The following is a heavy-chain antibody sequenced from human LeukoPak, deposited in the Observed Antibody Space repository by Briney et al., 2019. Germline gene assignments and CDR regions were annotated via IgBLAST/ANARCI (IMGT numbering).Heavy chain of an antibody. CDR2: IYYSGKS. Sequence: PSQTLSVTCTVSGGSISSGGYYWSWFRQHPGKGLEWIGFIYYSGKSYYKPSLKSRVTISVDTSKNQFSLRLNSVTAADTAVYYCARDNEWFGIDYWGQGTLVTVSS. V-gene: IGHV4-31*03. CDR1: GGSISSGGYY. CDR3: ARDNEWFGIDY. D-gene: IGHD3-10*01. J-gene: IGHJ4*02.